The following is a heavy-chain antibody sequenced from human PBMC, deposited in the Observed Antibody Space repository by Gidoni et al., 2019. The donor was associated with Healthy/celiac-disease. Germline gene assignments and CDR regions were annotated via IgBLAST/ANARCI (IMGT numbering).Heavy chain of an antibody. CDR1: GFTFSSYG. CDR2: ISYDGSNK. CDR3: AKAQRGYSYGDIDY. D-gene: IGHD5-18*01. V-gene: IGHV3-30*18. Sequence: QVQLVESGGGVVQPGRSLRLSCAASGFTFSSYGMHWVRHAPGKGLEWVAVISYDGSNKYYADSVKGRFTISRDNSKNTLYLQMNSLRAEDTAVYYCAKAQRGYSYGDIDYWGQGTLVTVSS. J-gene: IGHJ4*02.